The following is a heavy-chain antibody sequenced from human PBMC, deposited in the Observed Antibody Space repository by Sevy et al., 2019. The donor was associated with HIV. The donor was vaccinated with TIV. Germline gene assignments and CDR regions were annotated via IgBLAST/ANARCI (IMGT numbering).Heavy chain of an antibody. V-gene: IGHV3-23*01. CDR3: AREGCTKPLDY. CDR1: GFPFNIYS. Sequence: GESLKISCATSGFPFNIYSMSWVRQAPGKGLEWVSTLSFGCGKINYADSVKGRFTISRDNSENTLYLEMNSLRAEDTALYFCAREGCTKPLDYWGRGTLVTVSS. J-gene: IGHJ4*02. D-gene: IGHD2-8*01. CDR2: LSFGCGKI.